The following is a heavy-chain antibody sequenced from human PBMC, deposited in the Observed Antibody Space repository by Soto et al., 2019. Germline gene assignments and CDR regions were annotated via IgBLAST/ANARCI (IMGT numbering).Heavy chain of an antibody. D-gene: IGHD6-13*01. CDR3: ARMALMAVAGPGHFDY. CDR1: GFTFSNYT. V-gene: IGHV3-21*01. CDR2: ISGSSTYI. Sequence: EVQLVDSGGGLVRPGGSLRLSCAASGFTFSNYTMNWVRQAPGKGLEWVSSISGSSTYIYYADSVKGRFTISRDNAKNSLYLQMNSLRAEDTYVYYCARMALMAVAGPGHFDYWGQGTLVTVSS. J-gene: IGHJ4*02.